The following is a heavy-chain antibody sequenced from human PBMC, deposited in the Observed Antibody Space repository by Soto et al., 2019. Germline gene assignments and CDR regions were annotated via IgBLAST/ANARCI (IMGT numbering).Heavy chain of an antibody. J-gene: IGHJ4*02. Sequence: PGGSLRLSCAASAFTFSSYAITWVRQAPGKGLEWVSAISGSGGSTYYADSVKGRFTISRDNSKNTLYLQMNSLRAEDTAVYYCAKDAGSYFDYWGQGTLVTVSS. V-gene: IGHV3-23*01. CDR2: ISGSGGST. CDR1: AFTFSSYA. CDR3: AKDAGSYFDY.